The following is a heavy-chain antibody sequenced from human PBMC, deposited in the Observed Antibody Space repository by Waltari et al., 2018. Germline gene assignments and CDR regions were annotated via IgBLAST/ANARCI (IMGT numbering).Heavy chain of an antibody. Sequence: EVELVQSGGGLVQPGGSLRPSCAAPGFTFSRFWMQWVRQVPGKGLVGVSRISNDGRTTDYTDAVKGRFTIARDNAKDTLYLQMNSLRAEDTAVYYCARDSSHLPAAFDNWGQGTLVTVSS. CDR2: ISNDGRTT. J-gene: IGHJ4*02. V-gene: IGHV3-74*01. D-gene: IGHD2-2*01. CDR3: ARDSSHLPAAFDN. CDR1: GFTFSRFW.